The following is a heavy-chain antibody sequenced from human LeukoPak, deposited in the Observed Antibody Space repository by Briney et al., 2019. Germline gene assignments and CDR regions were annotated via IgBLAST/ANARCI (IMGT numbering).Heavy chain of an antibody. Sequence: GGSLRLPCAASGFTFSSYWMSWVRQAPGKGLEWVANIKQDGSEKYYVDSVKGRFTISRDNAKNSLYLQMNSLRAEDTAVYYCAREGGGYDERPFGYWGQGTLVTVSS. CDR3: AREGGGYDERPFGY. CDR2: IKQDGSEK. D-gene: IGHD5-12*01. CDR1: GFTFSSYW. V-gene: IGHV3-7*03. J-gene: IGHJ4*02.